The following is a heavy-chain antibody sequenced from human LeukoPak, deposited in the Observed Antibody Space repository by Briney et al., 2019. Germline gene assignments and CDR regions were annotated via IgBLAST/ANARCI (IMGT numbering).Heavy chain of an antibody. V-gene: IGHV3-11*01. D-gene: IGHD2-15*01. CDR2: ISSSGSTI. CDR1: GFTFSSYA. J-gene: IGHJ5*02. Sequence: GGSLRLSCAASGFTFSSYAKSWLRQAPGKGLEWVSYISSSGSTIYYADSVKGRFTISRDNAKNSLYLQMNSLRAEDTAVYYCAREPRYCSGGSCFPDWFDPWGQGTLVTVSS. CDR3: AREPRYCSGGSCFPDWFDP.